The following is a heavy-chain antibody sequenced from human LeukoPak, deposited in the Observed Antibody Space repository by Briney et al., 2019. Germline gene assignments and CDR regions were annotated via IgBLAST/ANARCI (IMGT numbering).Heavy chain of an antibody. D-gene: IGHD6-19*01. CDR2: ISGSGGST. CDR1: GFTFSTYT. Sequence: GSLRLSCAASGFTFSTYTMHWVRQAPGKGLEWVSAISGSGGSTYYADSVKGRFTISRDNSKNTLYLQMNSLRAEDTAVYYCAKRWQWLVVGFDPWGQGTLVTVSS. V-gene: IGHV3-23*01. J-gene: IGHJ5*02. CDR3: AKRWQWLVVGFDP.